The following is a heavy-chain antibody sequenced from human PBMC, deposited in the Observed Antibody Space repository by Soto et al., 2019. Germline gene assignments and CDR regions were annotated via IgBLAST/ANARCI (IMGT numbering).Heavy chain of an antibody. V-gene: IGHV1-69*13. CDR3: ARDVYYYDSSGYYFDY. Sequence: VASVKVSCKASGGTFSSYAISWVRQAPGQGLEWMGGIIPIFGTANYAQKFQGRVTITADESTSTAYMELSSLRSEDTAVYYCARDVYYYDSSGYYFDYWGQGTLVTVSS. CDR1: GGTFSSYA. CDR2: IIPIFGTA. J-gene: IGHJ4*02. D-gene: IGHD3-22*01.